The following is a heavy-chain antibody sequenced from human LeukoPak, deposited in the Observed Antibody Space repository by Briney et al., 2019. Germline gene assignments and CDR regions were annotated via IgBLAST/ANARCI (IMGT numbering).Heavy chain of an antibody. CDR3: AKDYDIAAAGKNYYYGMDV. V-gene: IGHV3-30*18. CDR1: GFTFSSYG. J-gene: IGHJ6*02. CDR2: ISYDGSNK. Sequence: PGGSLRLSCAASGFTFSSYGMHWVRQAPGKGLEWVAVISYDGSNKYYADSVKGRFTISRDNSKNTLYLQMNSLRAEDTAVYYCAKDYDIAAAGKNYYYGMDVWGQGTTVTVSS. D-gene: IGHD6-13*01.